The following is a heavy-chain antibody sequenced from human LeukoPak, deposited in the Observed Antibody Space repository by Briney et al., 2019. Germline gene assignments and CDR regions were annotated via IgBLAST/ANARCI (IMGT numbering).Heavy chain of an antibody. J-gene: IGHJ4*02. CDR1: GYTFTSYG. CDR3: ARVNPPGITMIVDY. D-gene: IGHD3-22*01. CDR2: ISAYNGNT. Sequence: ASVKVSCKASGYTFTSYGISWVRQAPGQGLEWMGWISAYNGNTNYAQKLQGRVTMTTDTSTSTAHMELRSLRSDDTAVYYCARVNPPGITMIVDYWGQGTLVTVSS. V-gene: IGHV1-18*01.